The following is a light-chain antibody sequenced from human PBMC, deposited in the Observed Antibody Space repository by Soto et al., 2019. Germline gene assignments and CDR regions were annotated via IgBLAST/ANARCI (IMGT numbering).Light chain of an antibody. CDR2: DVA. Sequence: QSVLTQPASVSGSPGQSITISCTGTSSDVGGYNYVSWYQQHPGKAPKLIIYDVANRPSGVSNRFSGSKSGNTASLTISGLQTEDEADYYCSSFTPGSTVFGTGTKLTVL. J-gene: IGLJ1*01. CDR3: SSFTPGSTV. V-gene: IGLV2-14*03. CDR1: SSDVGGYNY.